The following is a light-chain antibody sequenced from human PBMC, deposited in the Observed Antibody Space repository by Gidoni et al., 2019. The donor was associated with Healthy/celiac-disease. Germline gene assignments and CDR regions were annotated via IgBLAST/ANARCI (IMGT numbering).Light chain of an antibody. CDR3: QQYNSYRT. CDR1: QRISSW. Sequence: IQMTQSPSTLSASVGDRVTITCRASQRISSWLAWYQQKPGKAPKLLIYDASSLESGVPSRFSGSGSGTEFTLTISSLQPDDFATYYCQQYNSYRTFGQGTKVEIK. V-gene: IGKV1-5*01. CDR2: DAS. J-gene: IGKJ1*01.